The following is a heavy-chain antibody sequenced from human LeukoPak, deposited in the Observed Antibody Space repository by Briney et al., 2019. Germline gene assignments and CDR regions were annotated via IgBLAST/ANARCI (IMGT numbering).Heavy chain of an antibody. CDR2: IYYTGSA. D-gene: IGHD3-3*01. Sequence: SETLSLTCTVSGGSISGYYWTWIRQPPEKGLEWIGFIYYTGSASYNPSLKSRATISVDTSKNQFSLELSSVTAADTAVYYCARAGDFWSGYPRYYFDYWGQGTLVTVSS. J-gene: IGHJ4*02. CDR3: ARAGDFWSGYPRYYFDY. CDR1: GGSISGYY. V-gene: IGHV4-59*12.